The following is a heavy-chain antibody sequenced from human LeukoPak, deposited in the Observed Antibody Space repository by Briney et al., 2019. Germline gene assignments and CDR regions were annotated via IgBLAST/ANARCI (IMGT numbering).Heavy chain of an antibody. CDR1: GFTFSDHY. D-gene: IGHD3-3*01. CDR3: VREYYYDFPQ. V-gene: IGHV3-72*01. J-gene: IGHJ4*02. Sequence: GGSLRLFCAASGFTFSDHYMDWVRQAPGKGLEWVGRSRAKIDSYTTEYAASVEGRFTISRDESENTLYLHMNSLKTEDTAVYYCVREYYYDFPQWGQGTLVTVSS. CDR2: SRAKIDSYTT.